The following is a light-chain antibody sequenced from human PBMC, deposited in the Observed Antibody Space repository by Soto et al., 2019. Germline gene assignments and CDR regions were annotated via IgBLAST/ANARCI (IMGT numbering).Light chain of an antibody. CDR3: SSYAGSRRYV. V-gene: IGLV2-23*01. CDR2: EGR. Sequence: QSALTQPASVSGSPGQSITISCIGTSSDVGSYTLVSWYQQHPGKVPRLMIFEGRKRPSGVPYRFSGSKSGNTASLTISGLQAEDEADYYCSSYAGSRRYVFGGGTKLTVL. J-gene: IGLJ1*01. CDR1: SSDVGSYTL.